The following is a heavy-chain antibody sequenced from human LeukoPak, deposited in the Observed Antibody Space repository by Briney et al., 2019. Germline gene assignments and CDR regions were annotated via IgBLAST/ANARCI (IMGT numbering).Heavy chain of an antibody. V-gene: IGHV4-34*01. CDR1: GGSFSGYY. D-gene: IGHD3-10*01. CDR3: ARHNPSMVRGVIHYYYGMDV. Sequence: SETLSLTCAVYGGSFSGYYWSWIRQPPGKGLEWIGEINHSGSTNYNPSLKSRVTISVDTSKNQFSLKLSSVTAADTAVYYCARHNPSMVRGVIHYYYGMDVWGQGTTVTVSS. J-gene: IGHJ6*02. CDR2: INHSGST.